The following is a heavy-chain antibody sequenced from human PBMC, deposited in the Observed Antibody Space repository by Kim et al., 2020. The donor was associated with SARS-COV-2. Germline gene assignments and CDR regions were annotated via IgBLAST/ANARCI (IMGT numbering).Heavy chain of an antibody. V-gene: IGHV1-24*01. CDR1: GYTLTELS. CDR2: FDPEDGET. D-gene: IGHD6-19*01. J-gene: IGHJ5*02. Sequence: ASVKVSCKVSGYTLTELSMHWVRQDPGKGLEWMGGFDPEDGETIYAQKFQGRVTMTEDTSTDTAYMELSSLRSEDTAVYYCATSPGIAVAGWFDPWGQGTLVTVSS. CDR3: ATSPGIAVAGWFDP.